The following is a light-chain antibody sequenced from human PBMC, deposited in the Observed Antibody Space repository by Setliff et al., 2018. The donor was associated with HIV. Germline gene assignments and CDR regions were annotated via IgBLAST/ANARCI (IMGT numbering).Light chain of an antibody. Sequence: KRVTISCTGSNSNIGAGYDVHWYQQLPGTAPKLLIYGDTKRPSGVPDRFSGSKSGTSASLAITGLQAEDEADYYCQSYDESLSGSYVFGTGTKVTVL. CDR2: GDT. J-gene: IGLJ1*01. CDR1: NSNIGAGYD. CDR3: QSYDESLSGSYV. V-gene: IGLV1-40*01.